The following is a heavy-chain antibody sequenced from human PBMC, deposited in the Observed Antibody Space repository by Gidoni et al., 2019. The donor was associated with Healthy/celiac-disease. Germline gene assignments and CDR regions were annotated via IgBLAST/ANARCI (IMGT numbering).Heavy chain of an antibody. Sequence: QVQLVQSGAEVKKPGASVKVSCKASGYTFTRYYMHWVRQAPGQGLEWMGIINPSGGSTSYAQKFQGRVTMTRDTSTSTVYMELSSLRSEDTAVYYCARDSEVRGVKERGYYYYYMDVWGKGTTVTVSS. D-gene: IGHD3-10*01. CDR1: GYTFTRYY. CDR2: INPSGGST. CDR3: ARDSEVRGVKERGYYYYYMDV. J-gene: IGHJ6*03. V-gene: IGHV1-46*01.